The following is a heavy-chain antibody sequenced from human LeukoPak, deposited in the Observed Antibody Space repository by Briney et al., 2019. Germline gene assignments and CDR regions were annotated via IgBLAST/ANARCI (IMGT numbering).Heavy chain of an antibody. CDR1: GYTLTELS. CDR2: FDPEDGET. V-gene: IGHV1-24*01. Sequence: ASVDVSCTVSGYTLTELSMHWVRQAPGKGLEWMGGFDPEDGETIYAQKFQGRVTMTEDTSTDTAYMELSSLRSEDTAVYYCATFTAGYYYYYGMDVWGQGTTVTVSS. J-gene: IGHJ6*02. CDR3: ATFTAGYYYYYGMDV. D-gene: IGHD6-19*01.